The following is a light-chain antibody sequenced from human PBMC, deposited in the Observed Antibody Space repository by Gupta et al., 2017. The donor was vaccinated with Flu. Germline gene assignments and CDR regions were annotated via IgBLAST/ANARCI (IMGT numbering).Light chain of an antibody. J-gene: IGLJ1*01. CDR3: SSYTSSNTHV. V-gene: IGLV2-14*01. Sequence: QSALTQPASVSGSPGQSITISCSVTSSDVGGYNYVSWYQQHPGKAPKLMIYEVSDRPSGVSNRFSGSKSDNTASLTISGLQAEDEADYYCSSYTSSNTHVFGTGTKVTVL. CDR1: SSDVGGYNY. CDR2: EVS.